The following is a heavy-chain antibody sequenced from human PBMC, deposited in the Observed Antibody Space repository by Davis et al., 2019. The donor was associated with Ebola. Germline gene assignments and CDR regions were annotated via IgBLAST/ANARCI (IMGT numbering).Heavy chain of an antibody. CDR1: GGTFSSYA. J-gene: IGHJ2*01. CDR3: ARTEANIVATISSHYWYFDL. D-gene: IGHD5-12*01. Sequence: SVKVSCKASGGTFSSYAISWVRQAPGQGLEWMGGIIPIFGTANYAQKFQGRVTITADKSTSTAYMELSSLRSEDTAVYYCARTEANIVATISSHYWYFDLWGRGTLVTVSS. CDR2: IIPIFGTA. V-gene: IGHV1-69*06.